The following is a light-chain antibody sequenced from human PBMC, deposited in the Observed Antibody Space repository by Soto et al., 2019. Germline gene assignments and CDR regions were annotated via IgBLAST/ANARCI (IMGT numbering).Light chain of an antibody. CDR3: SSYTSSRTYV. J-gene: IGLJ1*01. CDR2: EVS. Sequence: QSVLTQPASVSGSPGQSITISCTGTSSDVGGYNYVSWYQQHPGKAPKLMIYEVSNRPSGVSNRFSGSKSGNTASLTISGLQAEDEADYYGSSYTSSRTYVYVTGTKVTVL. CDR1: SSDVGGYNY. V-gene: IGLV2-14*01.